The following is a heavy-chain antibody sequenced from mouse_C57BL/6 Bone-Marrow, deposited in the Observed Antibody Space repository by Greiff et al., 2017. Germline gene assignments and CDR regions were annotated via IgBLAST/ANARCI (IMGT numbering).Heavy chain of an antibody. CDR3: ARETVGARDY. CDR1: GYAFTNYL. CDR2: INPGSGGT. D-gene: IGHD1-1*01. J-gene: IGHJ4*01. Sequence: QVQLQQSGAELVRPGTSVKVSCKASGYAFTNYLIEWVKQRPGQGLEWIGVINPGSGGTNYNEKFKGKATLTADKSSSTAYMQLSSLTSEDSAVYFCARETVGARDYGGQGTSVTVSS. V-gene: IGHV1-54*01.